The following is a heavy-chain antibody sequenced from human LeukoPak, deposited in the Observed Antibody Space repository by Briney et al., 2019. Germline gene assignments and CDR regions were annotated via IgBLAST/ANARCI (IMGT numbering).Heavy chain of an antibody. CDR1: AGSISDSGYY. Sequence: PSETLSLTCTVSAGSISDSGYYWGWIRQPPGKGLERIGSMYYSGSTYYIPSLKSRVTIAADTSQNQFSLKLNSVTTADTAVYYCATHGGRTHYFGYWGQGTLVTVSS. D-gene: IGHD4-23*01. J-gene: IGHJ4*02. V-gene: IGHV4-39*01. CDR2: MYYSGST. CDR3: ATHGGRTHYFGY.